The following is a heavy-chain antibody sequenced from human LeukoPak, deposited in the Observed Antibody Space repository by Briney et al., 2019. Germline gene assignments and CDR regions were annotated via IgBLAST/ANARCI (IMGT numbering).Heavy chain of an antibody. V-gene: IGHV4-34*01. CDR2: INHSGST. D-gene: IGHD2-21*01. Sequence: SETLSLTCAVYGASFSGYYWSWIRQPPGKGLEWIGEINHSGSTNYNPSLKSRVTLSVDTSKNQFSLKLSSVTAADTAVYYCARVGTILGLYYWGQGTLVTVSS. CDR3: ARVGTILGLYY. J-gene: IGHJ4*02. CDR1: GASFSGYY.